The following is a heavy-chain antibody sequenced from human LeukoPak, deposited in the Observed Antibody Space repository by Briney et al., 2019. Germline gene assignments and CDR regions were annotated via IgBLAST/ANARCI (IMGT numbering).Heavy chain of an antibody. V-gene: IGHV3-66*02. CDR1: GFTVSSNY. Sequence: PGGSLRLSCAASGFTVSSNYMSWVRQAPGKGLGWVSVIYSGGSTYYADSVKGRFTISRDNSKNTLYLQMNSLRAEDTAVYYCARDAGYYDFWSGGFDPWGQGTLVTVSS. J-gene: IGHJ5*02. D-gene: IGHD3-3*01. CDR3: ARDAGYYDFWSGGFDP. CDR2: IYSGGST.